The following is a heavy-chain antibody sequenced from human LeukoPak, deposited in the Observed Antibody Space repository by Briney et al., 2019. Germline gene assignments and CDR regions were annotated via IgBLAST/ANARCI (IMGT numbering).Heavy chain of an antibody. D-gene: IGHD6-19*01. J-gene: IGHJ5*02. V-gene: IGHV6-1*01. Sequence: GRTYYRSKWYNDYAVSVKSRITINPDTSKNQFSLQLNSVTPEDTAVYYCARSRQWLNWFDPWGQGTLVTVSS. CDR3: ARSRQWLNWFDP. CDR2: TYYRSKWYN.